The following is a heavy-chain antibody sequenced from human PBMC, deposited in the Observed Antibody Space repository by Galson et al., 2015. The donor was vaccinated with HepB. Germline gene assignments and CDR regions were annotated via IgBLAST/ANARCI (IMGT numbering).Heavy chain of an antibody. CDR1: GYTFTSYA. J-gene: IGHJ6*02. V-gene: IGHV1-3*01. D-gene: IGHD3-10*02. Sequence: SVKVSCKASGYTFTSYAMHWVRQAPGQRLEWMGWINAGNGNTKYSQKFQGRVTITRDTSASTAYMELSSLRSEDTAVYYCARVGVFGPREGYYYYGMDVWGQGTTVTVS. CDR3: ARVGVFGPREGYYYYGMDV. CDR2: INAGNGNT.